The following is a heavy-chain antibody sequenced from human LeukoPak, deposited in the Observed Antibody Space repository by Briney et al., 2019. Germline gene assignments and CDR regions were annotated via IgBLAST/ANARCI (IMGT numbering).Heavy chain of an antibody. CDR3: AKDQIVVVPAALDY. D-gene: IGHD2-2*01. CDR2: ISGSGGGT. V-gene: IGHV3-23*01. Sequence: PGGSLRLSCAASGFTFSSYAMSWVRQAPGKGLEWISAISGSGGGTYYADSVKGRFTISRDNSKNTLYLQMNSLRAEDTAVYYCAKDQIVVVPAALDYWGQGTLVTVSS. J-gene: IGHJ4*02. CDR1: GFTFSSYA.